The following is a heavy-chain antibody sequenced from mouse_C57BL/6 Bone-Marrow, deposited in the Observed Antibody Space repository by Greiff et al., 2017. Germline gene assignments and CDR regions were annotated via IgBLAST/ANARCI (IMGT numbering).Heavy chain of an antibody. Sequence: EVKLVESGGGLVQPGGSLKLSCAASGFTFSDYYMYWVRQTPEKRLEWVAYISNGGGSTYYPDTVKGRFTISRDNAKNTLYLQMRRLKSEDTAMYYCARRGYYGSFAYWGQGTLVTVSA. J-gene: IGHJ3*01. CDR1: GFTFSDYY. D-gene: IGHD1-1*01. V-gene: IGHV5-12*01. CDR3: ARRGYYGSFAY. CDR2: ISNGGGST.